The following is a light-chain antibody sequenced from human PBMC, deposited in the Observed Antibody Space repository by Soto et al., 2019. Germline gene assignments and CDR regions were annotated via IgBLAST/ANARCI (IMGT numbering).Light chain of an antibody. V-gene: IGKV1-39*01. CDR3: QQSYSTPLT. Sequence: DIQMTQSPSSLSASVGDRVTITCRASQSISRYLNWYQQKPGKAPNLLLYGASTLQSGVPSRFNASGSGTDFTLAISSLQPEDFATYYCQQSYSTPLTFGGGTKVEIK. CDR1: QSISRY. CDR2: GAS. J-gene: IGKJ4*01.